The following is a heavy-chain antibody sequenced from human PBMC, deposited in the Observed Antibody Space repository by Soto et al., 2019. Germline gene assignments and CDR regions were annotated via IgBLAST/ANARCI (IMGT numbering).Heavy chain of an antibody. D-gene: IGHD3-3*01. J-gene: IGHJ3*02. V-gene: IGHV3-9*01. Sequence: EVQLVESGGGLVQPGRSLRLSCAASGFTFDDYAMHWVRQAPGKGLEWVSGISWNSGIIGYADSVKGRFTISRDNAKKSLDLQMNSLRAEDTALYYCAKGNYDSMWGGAFDIWGQGTMVTVSS. CDR2: ISWNSGII. CDR3: AKGNYDSMWGGAFDI. CDR1: GFTFDDYA.